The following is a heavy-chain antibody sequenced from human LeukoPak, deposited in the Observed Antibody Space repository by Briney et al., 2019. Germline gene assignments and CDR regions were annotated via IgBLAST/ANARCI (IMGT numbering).Heavy chain of an antibody. Sequence: PSETLSLTCTVSGVPLSDHYWSWVRQPPGKGLEWIGYFRYSGGANSNPALKSRLTMSVDTSKNDFSLKLRSVTAADTAVYYCARVPKRYCSGGSCHFYYYMDVWGKGTTVTVSS. D-gene: IGHD2-15*01. J-gene: IGHJ6*03. CDR1: GVPLSDHY. CDR3: ARVPKRYCSGGSCHFYYYMDV. V-gene: IGHV4-59*11. CDR2: FRYSGGA.